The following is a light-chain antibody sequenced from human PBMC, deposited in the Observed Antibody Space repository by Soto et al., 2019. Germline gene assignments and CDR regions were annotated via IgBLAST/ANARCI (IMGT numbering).Light chain of an antibody. CDR3: QQYVTSPAIT. Sequence: EIVLTQSPGNLSLSPGERATLSCKASQTINRIYVAWYQQKPGQAPRFLIYRTSDRANGTPDRFSGTGSGTAFTLAISRLEPEDFAFYYCQQYVTSPAITFGQGTRLEIK. V-gene: IGKV3-20*01. CDR1: QTINRIY. J-gene: IGKJ5*01. CDR2: RTS.